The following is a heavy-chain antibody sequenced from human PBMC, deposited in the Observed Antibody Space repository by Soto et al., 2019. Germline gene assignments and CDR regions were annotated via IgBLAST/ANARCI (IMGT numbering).Heavy chain of an antibody. CDR2: IHSSGSI. J-gene: IGHJ4*02. D-gene: IGHD3-22*01. CDR1: GGSISSDDYY. V-gene: IGHV4-30-4*01. CDR3: AILYDSSGYYSDY. Sequence: SETLSLTCTVSGGSISSDDYYWSWIRQAPGRGLEWIGYIHSSGSIYYNPSLKSRATMSIDTAGNQFSLKVSSVTVADTAVYYCAILYDSSGYYSDYWGQGTLVTVSS.